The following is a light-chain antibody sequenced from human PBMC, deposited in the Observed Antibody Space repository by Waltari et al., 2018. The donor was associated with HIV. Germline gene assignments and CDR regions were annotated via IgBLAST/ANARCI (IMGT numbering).Light chain of an antibody. CDR2: RNN. J-gene: IGLJ2*01. Sequence: QSVLTQPPSASGTPGQSVTISCSGTSSNIGTNYVYWYQQFPGTAPKLLIYRNNKRPSGVPGRFSGSKSGTSASLDISGLRSDDEAEYYCAAWDDTLTVVVGGGTKLTVL. CDR3: AAWDDTLTVV. V-gene: IGLV1-47*01. CDR1: SSNIGTNY.